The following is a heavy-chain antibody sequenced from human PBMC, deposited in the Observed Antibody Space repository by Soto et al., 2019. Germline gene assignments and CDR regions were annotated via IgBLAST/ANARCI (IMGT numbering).Heavy chain of an antibody. CDR3: ARDFSRYCSGGSCLPLWFDP. CDR1: GFTFSSYG. CDR2: IWYDGSNK. J-gene: IGHJ5*02. Sequence: GGSLRLSCAASGFTFSSYGMHWVRQAPGKGLEWVAVIWYDGSNKYYADSVKGRFTISRDNSKNTLYLQMNSLRAEDTAVYYCARDFSRYCSGGSCLPLWFDPWGQGTLVTVSS. V-gene: IGHV3-33*01. D-gene: IGHD2-15*01.